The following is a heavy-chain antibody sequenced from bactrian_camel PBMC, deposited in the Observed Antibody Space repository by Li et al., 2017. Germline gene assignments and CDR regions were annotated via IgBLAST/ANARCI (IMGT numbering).Heavy chain of an antibody. CDR2: IFTRDHSS. CDR1: LNPDSDYC. CDR3: AKSSGNWFNWYTY. V-gene: IGHV3S1*01. Sequence: HVQLVESGGGLVQPGGSLRLSCALSLNPDSDYCLAWLRQPPGKEREGVALIFTRDHSSYYLDSVRGRFTISLDNAKNTLYLQLNSLKTEDTAMYYCAKSSGNWFNWYTYWGQGTQVTVS. D-gene: IGHD2*01. J-gene: IGHJ4*01.